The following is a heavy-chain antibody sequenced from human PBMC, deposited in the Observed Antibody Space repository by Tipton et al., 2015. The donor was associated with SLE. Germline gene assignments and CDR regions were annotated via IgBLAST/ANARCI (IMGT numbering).Heavy chain of an antibody. CDR2: TYYRSKWYS. CDR1: GDSVSTNSAA. D-gene: IGHD2-2*01. V-gene: IGHV6-1*01. CDR3: ARVWGTGSRGVDY. Sequence: GLVKPSQTLSLTCAISGDSVSTNSAAWTWIRQSPSRGLEWLGRTYYRSKWYSDYAVSVKSRITINPDTSKNQFSLQLNSVTPEATAVSYCARVWGTGSRGVDYWGQGTLFTVSS. J-gene: IGHJ4*02.